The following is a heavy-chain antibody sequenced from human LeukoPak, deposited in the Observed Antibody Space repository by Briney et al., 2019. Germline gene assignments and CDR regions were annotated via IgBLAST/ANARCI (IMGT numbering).Heavy chain of an antibody. CDR2: IYYSGST. V-gene: IGHV4-39*07. CDR3: ARRYSSGWYGNFDY. CDR1: GGSISSSSYY. Sequence: PSETLSLTCTVSGGSISSSSYYWGWIRQPPGKGLEWIGSIYYSGSTYYNPSLKSRVTISVDTSKNQFSLKLSSVTAADTAVYYCARRYSSGWYGNFDYWGQGTLVTVSS. D-gene: IGHD6-19*01. J-gene: IGHJ4*02.